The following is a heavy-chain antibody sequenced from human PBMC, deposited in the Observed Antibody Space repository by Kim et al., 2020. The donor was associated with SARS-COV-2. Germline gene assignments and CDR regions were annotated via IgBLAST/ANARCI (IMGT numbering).Heavy chain of an antibody. D-gene: IGHD6-19*01. Sequence: SETLSLTCAVYGGSFSGYYWSWIRQPPGKGLEWIGEINHSGSTNYNPSLKSRVTISVDTSKNQFSLKLSSVTAADTAVYYCASRGIAVAGRRTKWFDPWGQGTLVTVSS. CDR1: GGSFSGYY. V-gene: IGHV4-34*01. CDR2: INHSGST. J-gene: IGHJ5*02. CDR3: ASRGIAVAGRRTKWFDP.